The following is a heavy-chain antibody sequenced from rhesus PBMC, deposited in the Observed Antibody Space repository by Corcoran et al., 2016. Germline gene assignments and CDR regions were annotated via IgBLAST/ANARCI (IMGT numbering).Heavy chain of an antibody. J-gene: IGHJ2*01. CDR3: AGKYSSGWYEWWFDY. V-gene: IGHV4-169*01. Sequence: QLQLQESGPGLVKPSETLSVTCAVSGGSISSSYWSWIRQAPGKGMEWIGYIYGSGSSTTSNPSLKSRVTLSVDTSKNQLSLKLSSVTAADTAVYYCAGKYSSGWYEWWFDYWGPGTPITISS. CDR2: IYGSGSST. D-gene: IGHD6-31*01. CDR1: GGSISSSY.